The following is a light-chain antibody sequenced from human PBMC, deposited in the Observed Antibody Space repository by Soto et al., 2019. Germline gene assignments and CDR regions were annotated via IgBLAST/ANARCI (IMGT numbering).Light chain of an antibody. V-gene: IGKV1-5*03. J-gene: IGKJ1*01. CDR2: KAS. CDR3: QQYESYSWT. CDR1: QTISSW. Sequence: PSTLSGSVGDTVTIPCRASQTISSWLAWYQQKPGKAPKLLIYKASTLKSGVPSRFSGSGSGTELTITISSLQSDDFGTDYCQQYESYSWTFGQGTKVDIK.